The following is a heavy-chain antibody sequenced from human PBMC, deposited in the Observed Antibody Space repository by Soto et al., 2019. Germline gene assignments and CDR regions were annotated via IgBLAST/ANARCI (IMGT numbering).Heavy chain of an antibody. J-gene: IGHJ4*02. CDR2: ISSNGGST. CDR3: ARERRNVDIVATIISGQNLLPASSFDY. CDR1: GFTFSSYA. V-gene: IGHV3-64*01. Sequence: PGGSLRLSCAASGFTFSSYAMHWVRQAPGKGLEYVSAISSNGGSTYYANSVKGRFTISRDNSKNTLYLQMGSLRAEDMAVYYCARERRNVDIVATIISGQNLLPASSFDYWGQGTLVTVSS. D-gene: IGHD5-12*01.